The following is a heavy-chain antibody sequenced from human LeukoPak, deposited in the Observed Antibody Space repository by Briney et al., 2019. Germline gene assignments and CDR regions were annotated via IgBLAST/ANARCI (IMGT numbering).Heavy chain of an antibody. J-gene: IGHJ4*02. Sequence: GGSLRLSCAASGFTFDDLAMHWVRQAPGKGLEWVALISAFDDITYYADSVRGRFTIYRDNSKNSLYLQMNNLKIEDTAFYYCAKVISGWYGYDFWGQGTLVTVSS. V-gene: IGHV3-43*02. CDR2: ISAFDDIT. CDR1: GFTFDDLA. D-gene: IGHD6-19*01. CDR3: AKVISGWYGYDF.